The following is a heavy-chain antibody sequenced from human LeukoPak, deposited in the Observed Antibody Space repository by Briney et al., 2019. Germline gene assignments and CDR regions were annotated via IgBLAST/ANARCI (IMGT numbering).Heavy chain of an antibody. CDR3: ARVGYLDWGYVAFDY. CDR2: INPNSGGT. J-gene: IGHJ4*02. D-gene: IGHD3/OR15-3a*01. V-gene: IGHV1-2*02. Sequence: WASVKVSCKASGYTFTGYYMHWVRQAPGQGLEWMGWINPNSGGTNYAQKFQGRVTMTRDTSISTAYMELSRLRSDDTAVYYCARVGYLDWGYVAFDYWGQGTLVTVSS. CDR1: GYTFTGYY.